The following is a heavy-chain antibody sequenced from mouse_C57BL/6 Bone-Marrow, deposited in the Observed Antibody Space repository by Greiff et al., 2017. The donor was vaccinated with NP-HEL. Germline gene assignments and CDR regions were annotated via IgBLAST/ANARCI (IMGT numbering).Heavy chain of an antibody. V-gene: IGHV1-42*01. CDR3: ARRITTRYFDV. D-gene: IGHD2-4*01. Sequence: EVQLVESGPELVKPGASVKISCKASGYSFTGYYMNWVKQSPEKSLEWIGEINPSTGGTTYNQKFKAKATLTVDKSSSTAYMQLKSLTSEDSAVYYCARRITTRYFDVWGTGTTVTVSS. CDR2: INPSTGGT. CDR1: GYSFTGYY. J-gene: IGHJ1*03.